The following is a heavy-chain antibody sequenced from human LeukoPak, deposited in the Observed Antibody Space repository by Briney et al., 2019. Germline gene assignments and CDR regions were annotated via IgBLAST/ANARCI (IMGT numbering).Heavy chain of an antibody. J-gene: IGHJ4*02. Sequence: GGSLRLSCAASGFTFSRYWMHWVRQAPGKGLVWVSRINTDGSSTSYADSVKSRFTISRDNAKNTLYLQMNSLRAEDTAVYYCARAHCSGGSCYSGDLVDYWGQGTLVTVSS. V-gene: IGHV3-74*01. CDR2: INTDGSST. CDR1: GFTFSRYW. CDR3: ARAHCSGGSCYSGDLVDY. D-gene: IGHD2-15*01.